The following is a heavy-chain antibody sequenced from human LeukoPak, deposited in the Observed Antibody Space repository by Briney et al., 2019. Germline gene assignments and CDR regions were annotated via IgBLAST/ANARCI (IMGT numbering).Heavy chain of an antibody. J-gene: IGHJ5*02. Sequence: GGSLRLSCVASGITFSTYAMSWVRQDPGKGLEWVSVISSSGSSTYYADSVKGRFTISRDNSKNTLYLQMNSLRAEDTAVYYCARHDWFDPWGRGALVTVSS. CDR2: ISSSGSST. V-gene: IGHV3-23*01. CDR1: GITFSTYA. CDR3: ARHDWFDP.